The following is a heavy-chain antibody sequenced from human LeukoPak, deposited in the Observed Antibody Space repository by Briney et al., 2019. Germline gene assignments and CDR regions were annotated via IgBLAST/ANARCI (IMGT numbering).Heavy chain of an antibody. V-gene: IGHV3-30-3*01. CDR2: ISYDGNTI. Sequence: GGSLRLSCAASEVTFRNYAVHWVRQVPGKGLQWVAVISYDGNTIHYADSVKGRFIISRDTSKNTLYLQMNSLRAEDTAMYYCAKEPDYGSLDYWGQGTLVTVSS. J-gene: IGHJ4*02. CDR3: AKEPDYGSLDY. D-gene: IGHD4-17*01. CDR1: EVTFRNYA.